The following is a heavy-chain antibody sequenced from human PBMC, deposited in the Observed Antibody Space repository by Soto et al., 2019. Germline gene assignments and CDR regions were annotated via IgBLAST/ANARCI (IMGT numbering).Heavy chain of an antibody. Sequence: SETLSLTCTVSGGSISNYYWSWIRQPPGKGLEWIGFFYHTGITNYNPSLKNRISISVDTSKNQFFLNLSSLTAADSAVYFCARWTWGVTDAFDIWGQGTMVTVSS. J-gene: IGHJ3*02. V-gene: IGHV4-59*01. CDR1: GGSISNYY. D-gene: IGHD2-21*02. CDR3: ARWTWGVTDAFDI. CDR2: FYHTGIT.